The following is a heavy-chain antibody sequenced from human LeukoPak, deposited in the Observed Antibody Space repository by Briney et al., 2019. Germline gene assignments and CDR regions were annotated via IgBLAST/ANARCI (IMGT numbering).Heavy chain of an antibody. D-gene: IGHD3-10*01. CDR1: GNSFSSVTDY. CDR3: AGGQYGSGSYYNAY. CDR2: GDYSGGT. J-gene: IGHJ4*02. V-gene: IGHV4-39*07. Sequence: SETLSLTCTVSGNSFSSVTDYWAWIRQPPGKGLEWIASGDYSGGTYYNPSLESRVAISADMSKNQFSLKLTSVTGADTAVYYCAGGQYGSGSYYNAYWGQGTLVTVSS.